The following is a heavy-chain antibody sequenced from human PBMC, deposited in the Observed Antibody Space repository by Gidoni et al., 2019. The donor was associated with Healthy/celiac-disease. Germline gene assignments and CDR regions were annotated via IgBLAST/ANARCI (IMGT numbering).Heavy chain of an antibody. V-gene: IGHV4-39*01. CDR2: IYYSGCT. Sequence: QLQLQESGPGLVKPSETLSLTCTVPGGSISSSSYYWGWSRQPPGKGLEWIGSIYYSGCTYYNPSLKSRVTISVDTSKNQFSLKLSSVTAADTAVYYCARRDPRGSRNAFDIWGQGTMVTVSS. CDR1: GGSISSSSYY. J-gene: IGHJ3*02. CDR3: ARRDPRGSRNAFDI.